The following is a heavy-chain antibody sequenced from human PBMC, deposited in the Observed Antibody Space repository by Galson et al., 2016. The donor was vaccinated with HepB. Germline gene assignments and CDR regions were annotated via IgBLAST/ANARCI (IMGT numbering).Heavy chain of an antibody. J-gene: IGHJ3*01. CDR3: ARDLPDDSVEYFDVFDL. V-gene: IGHV3-11*01. CDR1: GFIFSDYH. Sequence: SLRLSCAASGFIFSDYHMNWIRQAPGKGLEWISYISTSSNSMLYADSVRGRFSISRDNAKKSLYLQMSKLRAEDTAVYYCARDLPDDSVEYFDVFDLWGQGTMATVSS. D-gene: IGHD4-17*01. CDR2: ISTSSNSM.